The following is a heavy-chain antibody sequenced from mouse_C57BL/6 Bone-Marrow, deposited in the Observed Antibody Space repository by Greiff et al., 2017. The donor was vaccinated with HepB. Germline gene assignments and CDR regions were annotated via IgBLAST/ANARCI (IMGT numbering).Heavy chain of an antibody. CDR1: GYSITSGYY. D-gene: IGHD2-3*01. V-gene: IGHV3-6*01. J-gene: IGHJ3*01. CDR2: IRYDGSN. Sequence: EVQVVESGPGLVKPSQSLSLTCSVTGYSITSGYYWNWIRQVPGNKLEWMGYIRYDGSNNYNPTLKNRISVTRDTSKNQFFLKLNSVTTEDTATYYCARAADGPWFAYWGQGTLVTVSA. CDR3: ARAADGPWFAY.